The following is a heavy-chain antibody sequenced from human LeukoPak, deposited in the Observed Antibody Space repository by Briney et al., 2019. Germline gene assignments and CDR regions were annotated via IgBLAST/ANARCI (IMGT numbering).Heavy chain of an antibody. CDR1: GFTFDDYG. Sequence: GGSLRLSCAASGFTFDDYGMSWVRQAPGKGLEWVSYISSSGSTIYYADSVKGRFTISRDNAKNSLYLQMNSLRAEDTAVYYCPREYNYDILTGMTAPDYWGQGTLVTVSS. D-gene: IGHD3-9*01. V-gene: IGHV3-11*01. J-gene: IGHJ4*02. CDR2: ISSSGSTI. CDR3: PREYNYDILTGMTAPDY.